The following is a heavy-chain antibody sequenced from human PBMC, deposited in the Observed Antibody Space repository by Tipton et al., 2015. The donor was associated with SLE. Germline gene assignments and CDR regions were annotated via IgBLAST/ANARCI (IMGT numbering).Heavy chain of an antibody. CDR2: LKNKAHGGTA. D-gene: IGHD2/OR15-2a*01. J-gene: IGHJ4*02. Sequence: SLRLSCTVSGLTSGDFAMSWVRQAPGRGLEWVGSLKNKAHGGTANYAASVEGRFTISRDESKSIAFLQMNSLRIEDTAVYYCTLTPTLIVAGLGDSWGQGTLVTVSS. CDR3: TLTPTLIVAGLGDS. V-gene: IGHV3-49*04. CDR1: GLTSGDFA.